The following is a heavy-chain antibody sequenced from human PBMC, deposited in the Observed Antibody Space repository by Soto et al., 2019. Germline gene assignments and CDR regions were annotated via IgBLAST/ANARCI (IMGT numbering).Heavy chain of an antibody. Sequence: HGESLKISCKGSGYSFNSYWIGWVRQTPGKGLEGMGIIYPGDSDTRYSPSFQGQVTISADKSISTAYLQWSSLKASDTAMYYCARRLFTARSWYYYYSMEVWGQGTRVTVSS. D-gene: IGHD6-13*01. J-gene: IGHJ6*02. CDR1: GYSFNSYW. CDR3: ARRLFTARSWYYYYSMEV. CDR2: IYPGDSDT. V-gene: IGHV5-51*01.